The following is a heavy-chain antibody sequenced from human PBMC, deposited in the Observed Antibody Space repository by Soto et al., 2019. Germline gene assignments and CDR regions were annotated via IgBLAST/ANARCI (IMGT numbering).Heavy chain of an antibody. J-gene: IGHJ1*01. CDR3: FCFQAEDGISDYRSVSAFQ. CDR2: VSSSGGST. Sequence: PRKGLEWVSSVSSSGGSTNYADSVKGRFTISRDTSKNTLYLQMNSLKAEDTAVYFFFCFQAEDGISDYRSVSAFQ. D-gene: IGHD6-13*01. V-gene: IGHV3-23*01.